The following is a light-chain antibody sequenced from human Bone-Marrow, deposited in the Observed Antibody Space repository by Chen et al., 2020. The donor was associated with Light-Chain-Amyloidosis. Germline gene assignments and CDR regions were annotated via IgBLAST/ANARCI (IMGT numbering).Light chain of an antibody. Sequence: SSELTPPPSVSVYPGQTARITCSGDDLPTKYAYWYQQKPGQAPVLVIHRDTERPSGISERFSGSSSGTTATLTISGVQAEDEADYHCQSADSSGTYEVIFGGGTKLTVL. CDR2: RDT. V-gene: IGLV3-25*03. CDR1: DLPTKY. J-gene: IGLJ2*01. CDR3: QSADSSGTYEVI.